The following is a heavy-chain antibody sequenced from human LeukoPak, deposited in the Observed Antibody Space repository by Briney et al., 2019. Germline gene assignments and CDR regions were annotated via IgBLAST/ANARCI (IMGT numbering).Heavy chain of an antibody. CDR2: ISAYNGNT. CDR1: GYTFTSYG. CDR3: VRDRFDITGNPFDT. Sequence: ASVKVSCKASGYTFTSYGISWVRQAPGQGLEWMGWISAYNGNTNYAQKLQARVTMTTDTSTSTAYMELRSLRSDDTAVYYCVRDRFDITGNPFDTWGQGTLVTVSS. D-gene: IGHD1-20*01. V-gene: IGHV1-18*01. J-gene: IGHJ4*02.